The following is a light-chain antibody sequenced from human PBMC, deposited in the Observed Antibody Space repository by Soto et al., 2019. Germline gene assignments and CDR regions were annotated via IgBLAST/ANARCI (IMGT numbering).Light chain of an antibody. Sequence: EIVLTQSPGTLSLSPGDGATLSCRASQSVSNTYLAWYQQKPGQAPRLLIYGASSRATGIPDRFSGSGSGTDFTLTISRLEPEDVAVYYCQQYGGSLTFGQGTRLE. CDR1: QSVSNTY. CDR2: GAS. J-gene: IGKJ5*01. CDR3: QQYGGSLT. V-gene: IGKV3-20*01.